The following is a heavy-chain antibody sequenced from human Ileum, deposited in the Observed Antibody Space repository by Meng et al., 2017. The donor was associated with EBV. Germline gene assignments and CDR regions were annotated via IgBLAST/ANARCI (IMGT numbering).Heavy chain of an antibody. V-gene: IGHV4-39*01. CDR2: IYYSGST. Sequence: QWHLQESGPGLLKPSWPMSLTCTVLGGSIRSSSYYWGWIRQPPGKGLEWIGSIYYSGSTYYNPSLKSRVTISVDTSKNQFSLKLSSVTAADTAVYYCARSIVVVPAAIYYWGQGTLVTVSS. CDR3: ARSIVVVPAAIYY. CDR1: GGSIRSSSYY. J-gene: IGHJ4*02. D-gene: IGHD2-2*01.